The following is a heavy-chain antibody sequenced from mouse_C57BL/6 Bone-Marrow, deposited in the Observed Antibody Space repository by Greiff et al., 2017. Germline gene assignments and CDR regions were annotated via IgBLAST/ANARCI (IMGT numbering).Heavy chain of an antibody. V-gene: IGHV1-54*01. Sequence: QVQLQQSGAELVRPGTSVKVSCKASGYAFTNYLIEWVKQRPGQGLEWIGVINPGSGGTNYNEKFKGKATLTADKSSSTAYMQLSSLTSEDSAVYFCATLYGSSPYYYAMDYWGQGTSVTVSS. CDR3: ATLYGSSPYYYAMDY. D-gene: IGHD1-1*01. CDR1: GYAFTNYL. CDR2: INPGSGGT. J-gene: IGHJ4*01.